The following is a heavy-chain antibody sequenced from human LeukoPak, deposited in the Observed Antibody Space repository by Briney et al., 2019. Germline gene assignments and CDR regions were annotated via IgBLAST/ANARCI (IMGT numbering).Heavy chain of an antibody. CDR1: GYSFFTFA. D-gene: IGHD1-26*01. Sequence: ASVKVSCKTSGYSFFTFAITWVRQAPGKGLQWMGWTSPYDETPTYAQEFQGRVTMTTDTSTATAYMELTSLTSDDTAIYYCAKLDPPITEGARGDALHVWGQGTKIIVSS. CDR2: TSPYDETP. CDR3: AKLDPPITEGARGDALHV. V-gene: IGHV1-18*01. J-gene: IGHJ3*01.